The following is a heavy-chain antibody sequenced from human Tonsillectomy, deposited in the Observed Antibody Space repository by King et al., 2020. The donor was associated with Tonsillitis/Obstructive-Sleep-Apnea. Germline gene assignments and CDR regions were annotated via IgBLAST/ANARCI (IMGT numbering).Heavy chain of an antibody. D-gene: IGHD3-3*01. Sequence: QLQESGPGLVKPSETLSLTCTVSGGSISSYYWSWIRQPQGKGLEWIGYIYYSGSTNYNPSLKSRVTISVDTSKNQFSLKLSSVTAADTAVYYCARVTICGVAADYWGQGTLVTVSS. CDR1: GGSISSYY. CDR2: IYYSGST. CDR3: ARVTICGVAADY. V-gene: IGHV4-59*01. J-gene: IGHJ4*02.